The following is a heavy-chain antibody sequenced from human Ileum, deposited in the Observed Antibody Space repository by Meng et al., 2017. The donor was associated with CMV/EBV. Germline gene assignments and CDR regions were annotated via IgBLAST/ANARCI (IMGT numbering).Heavy chain of an antibody. CDR1: GGSFSGYY. J-gene: IGHJ4*02. CDR3: ARGRRDGYNNPPLDY. Sequence: VQVQQGVAGLLKPSDPLSLTCAVYGGSFSGYYWRWIRQPPGKGLEWIGEINHSGSTNYNPSLKSRVTISVDTSKNQFSLKLSSVTAADTAVYYCARGRRDGYNNPPLDYWGQGTLVTVSS. V-gene: IGHV4-34*01. D-gene: IGHD5-24*01. CDR2: INHSGST.